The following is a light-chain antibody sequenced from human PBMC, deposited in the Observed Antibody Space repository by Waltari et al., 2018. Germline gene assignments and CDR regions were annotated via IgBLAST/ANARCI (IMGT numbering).Light chain of an antibody. CDR1: QSVSSSY. CDR3: QHYGTSPWT. CDR2: GTS. J-gene: IGKJ1*01. V-gene: IGKV3-20*01. Sequence: EIVLTQSPGTLSMSPGERATLSCRASQSVSSSYLGWYQQKPGQAPRLLIYGTSSRATGIPDRFSGSWSGTDFSLTISRLEPEDAAVYYCQHYGTSPWTFGQGKKVEVK.